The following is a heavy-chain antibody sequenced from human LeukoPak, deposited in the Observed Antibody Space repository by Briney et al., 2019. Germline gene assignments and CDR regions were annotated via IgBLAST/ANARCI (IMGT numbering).Heavy chain of an antibody. CDR3: ARDSGYSSGWYGPNWFDP. D-gene: IGHD6-19*01. CDR1: GGSMSSSSYY. CDR2: IYYSGST. Sequence: SETLSLTCTVSGGSMSSSSYYWGWIRQPPGKGLEWIGSIYYSGSTYYNPSLKSRVTISVDTSKNQFTLKLSSVTAADTAVYYCARDSGYSSGWYGPNWFDPWDQGTLVTVSS. J-gene: IGHJ5*02. V-gene: IGHV4-39*06.